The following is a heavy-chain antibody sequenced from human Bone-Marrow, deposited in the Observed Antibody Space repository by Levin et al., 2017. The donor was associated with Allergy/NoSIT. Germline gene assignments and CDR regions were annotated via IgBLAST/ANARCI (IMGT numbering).Heavy chain of an antibody. Sequence: GESLKISCVGAGFPFSSYTMTWVRRAPGKGLEWVSSIGGTGDDTFYADSVRGRFTISRDNSRDTLFLQMNCLRVDDTAFYYCAKERAYCTTSYWDNRGQGDLYSVSS. CDR2: IGGTGDDT. CDR3: AKERAYCTTSYWDN. CDR1: GFPFSSYT. V-gene: IGHV3-23*01. J-gene: IGHJ4*02. D-gene: IGHD2-8*02.